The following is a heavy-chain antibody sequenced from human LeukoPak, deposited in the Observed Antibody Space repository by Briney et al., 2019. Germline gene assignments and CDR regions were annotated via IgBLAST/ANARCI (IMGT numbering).Heavy chain of an antibody. V-gene: IGHV4-39*07. J-gene: IGHJ4*02. CDR3: VRGRDTAMD. CDR1: GGSISSSSYY. D-gene: IGHD5-18*01. Sequence: SETLSLTCTVSGGSISSSSYYWGWIRQPPGKGLEWIGSIYYSGSTYYNPSLKSRVTMSADTSKNQFSLKLTSVTAADTAVYYCVRGRDTAMDWGQGTLVTVSS. CDR2: IYYSGST.